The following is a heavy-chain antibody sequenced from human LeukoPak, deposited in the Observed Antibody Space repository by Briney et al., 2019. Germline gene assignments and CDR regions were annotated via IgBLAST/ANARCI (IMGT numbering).Heavy chain of an antibody. V-gene: IGHV1-18*01. CDR2: ISAYNGNT. Sequence: ASVKVSCKSSGYTFTSYGISWVRQAPGQGLEWMGWISAYNGNTNYAQKLQGRVTMTTDTSTSTAYMELRSLRSDDTAVYYCARDPGALAGKWSNYFDYWGQGTLVTVSS. CDR1: GYTFTSYG. CDR3: ARDPGALAGKWSNYFDY. D-gene: IGHD6-19*01. J-gene: IGHJ4*02.